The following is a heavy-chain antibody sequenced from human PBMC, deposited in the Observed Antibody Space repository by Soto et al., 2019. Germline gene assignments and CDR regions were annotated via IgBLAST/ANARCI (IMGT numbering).Heavy chain of an antibody. J-gene: IGHJ4*02. V-gene: IGHV4-4*02. D-gene: IGHD6-13*01. CDR2: IYHSGST. Sequence: QVQLQESGPGLVKPSGTLSLTCAVSGGSISSSNWWSWVRQPPGKGLEWIGEIYHSGSTNYNPSPKSRATISVATSKNQFSLKLSSVTAADTAVYYCARGGGSRWYGDYFDYWGQGTLVTVSS. CDR3: ARGGGSRWYGDYFDY. CDR1: GGSISSSNW.